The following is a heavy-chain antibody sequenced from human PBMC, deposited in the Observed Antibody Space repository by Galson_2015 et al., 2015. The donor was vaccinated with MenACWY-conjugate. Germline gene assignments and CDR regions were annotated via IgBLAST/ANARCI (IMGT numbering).Heavy chain of an antibody. J-gene: IGHJ6*02. CDR2: ISGSGGST. CDR1: GFTFSTYA. Sequence: SLRLSCAASGFTFSTYAMSWVRQAPGKELEWVSAISGSGGSTYYADSVKGRFTISRDKSKNTLHLQMKSLRAEDTAVYYCAKLVEQQLVYYYYGMDVWGQGTTVTVSS. V-gene: IGHV3-23*01. CDR3: AKLVEQQLVYYYYGMDV. D-gene: IGHD6-13*01.